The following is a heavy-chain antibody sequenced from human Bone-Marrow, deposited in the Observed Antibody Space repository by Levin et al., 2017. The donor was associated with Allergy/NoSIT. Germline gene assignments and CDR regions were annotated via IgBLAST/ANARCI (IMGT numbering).Heavy chain of an antibody. Sequence: PLETLSLTCTVSGGSISSDSDYWIWIRQPAGKGLEWIGHIYTSGSTFYSPSLKSRVTISLDTSKRQFSLKLSSVSAADTAVYYCASSLGTWGQGTLVIVSS. CDR3: ASSLGT. CDR2: IYTSGST. D-gene: IGHD3-16*01. J-gene: IGHJ5*02. V-gene: IGHV4-61*09. CDR1: GGSISSDSDY.